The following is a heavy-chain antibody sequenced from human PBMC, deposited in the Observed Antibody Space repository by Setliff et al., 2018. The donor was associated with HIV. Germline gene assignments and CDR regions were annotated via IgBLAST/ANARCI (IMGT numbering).Heavy chain of an antibody. D-gene: IGHD2-21*02. J-gene: IGHJ6*02. CDR2: IYYDGRT. CDR3: ARAMRGVVVTNMYYYYGMDV. Sequence: SSETLSLTCTVSGGSIRTGAYYWGWIRQPPGKGLEWIGSIYYDGRTFYNPSLKSRVTISVDTSKNQFSLKLSSVTAADTAVYYCARAMRGVVVTNMYYYYGMDVWGQGTTVTVSS. CDR1: GGSIRTGAYY. V-gene: IGHV4-39*07.